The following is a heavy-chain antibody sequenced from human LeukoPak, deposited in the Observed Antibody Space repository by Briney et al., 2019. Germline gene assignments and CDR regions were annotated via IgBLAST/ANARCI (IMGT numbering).Heavy chain of an antibody. CDR3: ARDWGYCSSTSCYGIDY. J-gene: IGHJ4*02. D-gene: IGHD2-2*01. Sequence: ASVKVSCKASGYTFTSHYIHWVRQAPGQGLEWMGVIIPSGGSTDYAQKFQGRVTITADESTSTAYMELSSLRSEDTAVYYCARDWGYCSSTSCYGIDYWGQGTLVTVSS. CDR1: GYTFTSHY. CDR2: IIPSGGST. V-gene: IGHV1-46*01.